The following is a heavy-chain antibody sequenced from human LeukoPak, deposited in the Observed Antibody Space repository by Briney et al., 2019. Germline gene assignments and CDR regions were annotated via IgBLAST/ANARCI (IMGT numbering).Heavy chain of an antibody. CDR2: INPNSGGT. Sequence: GASVKVSCKASGYTFTGYYMHWVRQAPGQGLEWMGWINPNSGGTNYAQKFQGRVTMTRDTSISTAYMELSRLRSDDTAVYYCARAWGSYYDFWSGYNYYFDYWAREPWSPSPQ. V-gene: IGHV1-2*02. D-gene: IGHD3-3*01. J-gene: IGHJ4*02. CDR3: ARAWGSYYDFWSGYNYYFDY. CDR1: GYTFTGYY.